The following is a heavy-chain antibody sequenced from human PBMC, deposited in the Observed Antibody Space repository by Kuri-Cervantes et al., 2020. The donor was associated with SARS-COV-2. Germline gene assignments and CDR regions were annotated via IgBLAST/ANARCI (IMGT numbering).Heavy chain of an antibody. D-gene: IGHD2-2*01. V-gene: IGHV3-23*01. CDR3: AKGRGVTPADIDWYGIEV. CDR2: IGGSGGSS. J-gene: IGHJ6*02. CDR1: GLTVSSNY. Sequence: LSLTCAASGLTVSSNYMSWVRQAPGKGLEWVSGIGGSGGSSNYADSVKRRSTISRDISKNMLYLQMNNLRVDDMAVYYCAKGRGVTPADIDWYGIEVWGQGTTVTVSS.